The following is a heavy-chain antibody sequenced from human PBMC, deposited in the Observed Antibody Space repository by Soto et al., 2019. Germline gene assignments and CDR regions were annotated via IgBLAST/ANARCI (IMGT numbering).Heavy chain of an antibody. D-gene: IGHD1-1*01. J-gene: IGHJ5*02. CDR3: ARGPLGLEQGYNWFDH. V-gene: IGHV3-21*01. CDR2: ISSSSSYI. CDR1: GFTFSSYS. Sequence: GGSLRLSCAASGFTFSSYSMNWVRQAPGKGLEWVSSISSSSSYIYYADSVKGRFTISRDNAKNSLYLQMNSLRAEDTAVYYCARGPLGLEQGYNWFDHWGQGTLVTVSS.